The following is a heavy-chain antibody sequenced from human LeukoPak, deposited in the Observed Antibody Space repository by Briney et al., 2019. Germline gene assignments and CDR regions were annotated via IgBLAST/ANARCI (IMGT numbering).Heavy chain of an antibody. J-gene: IGHJ4*02. CDR2: ISSSGSTI. Sequence: GGSLRLSCAASGFTFSSYEMNWVRQAPGKRLEWVSYISSSGSTIYYADSVKGRFPISRDNAKNSLYLQMNSLRAEDTAVFYWARAAYDITMIVVADIYFDYWGQGTLVTVSS. CDR3: ARAAYDITMIVVADIYFDY. V-gene: IGHV3-48*03. D-gene: IGHD3-22*01. CDR1: GFTFSSYE.